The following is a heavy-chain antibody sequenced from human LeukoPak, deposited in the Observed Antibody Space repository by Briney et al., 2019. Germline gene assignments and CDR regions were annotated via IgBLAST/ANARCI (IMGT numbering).Heavy chain of an antibody. D-gene: IGHD2-2*01. J-gene: IGHJ5*01. Sequence: KPSETLSLTCTVSGGSISSSGYYWGWIRQPPGKGLEWIRSIYYSGSPYYNPSLNSRVTTSVDTSKNQFSLKLSSVTAADTAVYYCARHGDCTSPRCDASWFDSWGQGILVTVSS. CDR2: IYYSGSP. CDR3: ARHGDCTSPRCDASWFDS. CDR1: GGSISSSGYY. V-gene: IGHV4-39*01.